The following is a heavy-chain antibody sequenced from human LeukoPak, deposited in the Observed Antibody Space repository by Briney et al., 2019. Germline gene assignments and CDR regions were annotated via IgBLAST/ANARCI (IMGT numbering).Heavy chain of an antibody. V-gene: IGHV7-4-1*02. D-gene: IGHD6-19*01. Sequence: ASVKVSCKASGYTFTSYYMHWVRQAPGQGLEWMGWINTNTGNPTYAQGFTGRFVFSLDTSVSTAYLQISSLKAEDTAVYYCAREEGGSSGWSYYFDYWGQGTLVTVSS. CDR1: GYTFTSYY. CDR3: AREEGGSSGWSYYFDY. J-gene: IGHJ4*02. CDR2: INTNTGNP.